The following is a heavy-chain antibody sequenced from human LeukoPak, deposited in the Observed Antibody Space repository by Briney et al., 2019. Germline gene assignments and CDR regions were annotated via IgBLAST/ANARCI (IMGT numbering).Heavy chain of an antibody. D-gene: IGHD3/OR15-3a*01. CDR3: ARGTYYYEF. Sequence: GGSLRLSCAASKFTFSDYYMTWVRQTPGKGPEWVAYMNQFGTEIKYLDSVKGRFTISRDNAKNSLYLWMTSLTADDTAVYYCARGTYYYEFWGQGTLVIVSS. CDR1: KFTFSDYY. J-gene: IGHJ4*02. CDR2: MNQFGTEI. V-gene: IGHV3-7*04.